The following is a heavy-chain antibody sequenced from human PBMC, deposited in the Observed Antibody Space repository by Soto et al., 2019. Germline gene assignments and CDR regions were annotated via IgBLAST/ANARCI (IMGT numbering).Heavy chain of an antibody. CDR1: GYTFTNYD. J-gene: IGHJ5*02. CDR3: ARASYGDYDWFDP. V-gene: IGHV1-8*01. Sequence: QVQLVQSGAEVRKPGASVKVSCKASGYTFTNYDINRVRQATGQGLEWMGWMNPNGGNTGYAQKFQGRVTMTRNTSISTAYMELSSLRSEDTAVYYCARASYGDYDWFDPWGQGTLVTVSS. CDR2: MNPNGGNT. D-gene: IGHD4-17*01.